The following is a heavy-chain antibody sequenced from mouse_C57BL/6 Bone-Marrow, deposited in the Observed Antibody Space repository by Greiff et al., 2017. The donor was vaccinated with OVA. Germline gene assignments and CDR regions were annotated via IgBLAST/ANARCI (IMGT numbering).Heavy chain of an antibody. Sequence: QVQLQQPGAELVRPGSSVKLSCKASGYTFTSYWMHWVKQRPIQGLEWIGNIDPSDSETHYNQKFKDKATLTVDKSSSTAYMQLSSLTSEDSAVYYCARRHYYGSRDFDVWGTGTTVTVSS. V-gene: IGHV1-52*01. CDR2: IDPSDSET. J-gene: IGHJ1*03. CDR1: GYTFTSYW. D-gene: IGHD1-1*01. CDR3: ARRHYYGSRDFDV.